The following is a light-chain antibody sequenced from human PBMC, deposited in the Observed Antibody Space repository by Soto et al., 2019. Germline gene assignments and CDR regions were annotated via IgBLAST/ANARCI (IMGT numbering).Light chain of an antibody. CDR1: QSISSN. V-gene: IGKV3-15*01. CDR2: AAS. J-gene: IGKJ5*01. Sequence: EIVMTQSPATLSVSPGETATLSCRASQSISSNLAWYQQQPGQAPRLRIYAASTRATGLPARFSGSGSGTEFTLTISCLQSDDFEVYYCQQYNNWPPRITFGQGTRLEIK. CDR3: QQYNNWPPRIT.